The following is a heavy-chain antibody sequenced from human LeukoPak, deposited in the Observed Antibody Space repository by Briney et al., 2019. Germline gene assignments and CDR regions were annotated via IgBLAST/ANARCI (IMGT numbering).Heavy chain of an antibody. Sequence: SETLSLTCAVYGGSFSDYYWSWIRQPPGKGLEWIGEINHSGNTNYNPSLKSRVTISVDTSKNQFSLKLSSVTAADTAVYYCARHRGRGVLSYNWFDPWGQGTLVTVSS. D-gene: IGHD3-16*01. CDR1: GGSFSDYY. CDR3: ARHRGRGVLSYNWFDP. V-gene: IGHV4-34*01. J-gene: IGHJ5*02. CDR2: INHSGNT.